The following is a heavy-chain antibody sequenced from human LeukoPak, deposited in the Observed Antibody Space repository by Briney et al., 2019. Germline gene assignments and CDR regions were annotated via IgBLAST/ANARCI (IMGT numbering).Heavy chain of an antibody. CDR2: ISGSGGST. V-gene: IGHV3-23*01. CDR3: AKDHEGWQWLVRGYYFDY. CDR1: GFTFSSYG. D-gene: IGHD6-19*01. Sequence: PGGTLRLSCAASGFTFSSYGMSWVRQAPGKGLEWVSAISGSGGSTYYADSVKGRFTISRDNSKNTLYLQMNSLRAEDTAVYYCAKDHEGWQWLVRGYYFDYWGQGTLVTVSS. J-gene: IGHJ4*02.